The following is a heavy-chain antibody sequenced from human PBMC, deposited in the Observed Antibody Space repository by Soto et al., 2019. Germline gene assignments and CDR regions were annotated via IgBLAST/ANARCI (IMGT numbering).Heavy chain of an antibody. J-gene: IGHJ4*02. CDR3: VRDRGGYYMGYYFVY. D-gene: IGHD3-3*01. CDR1: GFTFSSYE. CDR2: ISSSGSTV. Sequence: EVQLVETGGGLVQPGGSLRLSCAASGFTFSSYEMNWVRQAPGKGLEWVSYISSSGSTVYYADSVTGRFIIARDNAKNSLYLQMGSLRAEDTAVYFCVRDRGGYYMGYYFVYWGQGTLFTVSS. V-gene: IGHV3-48*03.